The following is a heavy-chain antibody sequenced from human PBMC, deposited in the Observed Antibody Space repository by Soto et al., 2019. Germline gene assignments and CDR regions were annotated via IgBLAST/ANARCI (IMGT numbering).Heavy chain of an antibody. V-gene: IGHV1-58*02. CDR1: GFTFTSSA. J-gene: IGHJ6*03. CDR3: AAPRPNRYYYYYMDV. Sequence: QMQLVQSGPEVKKPGTSVKVSCKASGFTFTSSAMQWLRQARGQRLEWIGWIVVGSGNTNYAQKFQERGTITRDMSTSTAYMELSSLRSEDTAVYYCAAPRPNRYYYYYMDVWGKGTTVTVSS. CDR2: IVVGSGNT.